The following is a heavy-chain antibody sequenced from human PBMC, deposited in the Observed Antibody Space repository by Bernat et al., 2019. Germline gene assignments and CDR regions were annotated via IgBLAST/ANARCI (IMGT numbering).Heavy chain of an antibody. Sequence: QLQLQESGPGLVKPSETLSLTCTVSGGSISSSRDYWGWIRQPPGKGLEWIATIYYSGSTYYNPSLKSRVTMPVDTSKNQFSLKLSSVTAADTAVYYCARLDSGPWHPEYFQHWGQRTLFTVSS. CDR2: IYYSGST. J-gene: IGHJ1*01. CDR1: GGSISSSRDY. CDR3: ARLDSGPWHPEYFQH. D-gene: IGHD3-10*01. V-gene: IGHV4-39*01.